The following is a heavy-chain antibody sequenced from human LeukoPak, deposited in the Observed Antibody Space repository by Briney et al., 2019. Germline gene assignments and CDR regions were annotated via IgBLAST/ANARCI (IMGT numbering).Heavy chain of an antibody. CDR1: GLYFSNAW. CDR2: INSDGSWT. D-gene: IGHD2/OR15-2a*01. CDR3: VSFYETY. J-gene: IGHJ4*02. Sequence: GGSLRLSCTASGLYFSNAWMNWVRQAPGKGLVWVSHINSDGSWTSYADSVKGRFTISKDNAKNTVYLQMNSLRAEDTAVYYCVSFYETYWGRGTLVTVSS. V-gene: IGHV3-74*01.